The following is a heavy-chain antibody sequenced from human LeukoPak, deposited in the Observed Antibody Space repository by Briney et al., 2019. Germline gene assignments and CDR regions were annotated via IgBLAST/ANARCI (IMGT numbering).Heavy chain of an antibody. CDR3: ASPRPGEYYYMDV. D-gene: IGHD3-16*01. Sequence: SETLSLTCAVSGYSISSGYYWGWIRQPPGKGPEWIGSIYHSGSTYYNPSLKSRVAISVDTSKNQFSLKLSSVTAADTAVYYCASPRPGEYYYMDVWGKGTTVTVSS. CDR2: IYHSGST. V-gene: IGHV4-38-2*01. J-gene: IGHJ6*03. CDR1: GYSISSGYY.